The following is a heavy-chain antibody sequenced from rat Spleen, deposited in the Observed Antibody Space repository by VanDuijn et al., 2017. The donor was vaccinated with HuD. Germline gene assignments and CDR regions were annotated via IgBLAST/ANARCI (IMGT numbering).Heavy chain of an antibody. CDR1: GFTFKNYW. CDR3: ARQGQLYGEKWFAY. J-gene: IGHJ3*01. D-gene: IGHD1-2*01. V-gene: IGHV5-31*01. CDR2: ITNSAGST. Sequence: EVQLVESGGGLVQPGRSLKLSCVASGFTFKNYWMTWIRQAPGKGLEWVASITNSAGSTYYPDSVKGRFTISRDTAENTLYLQMGSLRSEDTATYFCARQGQLYGEKWFAYWGQGTLVTVSS.